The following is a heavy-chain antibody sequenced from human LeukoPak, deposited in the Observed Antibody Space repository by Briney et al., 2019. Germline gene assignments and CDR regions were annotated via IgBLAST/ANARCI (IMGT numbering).Heavy chain of an antibody. V-gene: IGHV3-7*03. D-gene: IGHD2-21*02. Sequence: GGSLRLSCAASGFTFSSYWMSWVRQAPGKGLEWVANIKQDGSEKYYVDSVKGRFTISRDNAKNSLYLQMNSLRAEDTALYYCARDCGGDCFSNDAFDIWGQGTMVTVSS. CDR2: IKQDGSEK. CDR3: ARDCGGDCFSNDAFDI. CDR1: GFTFSSYW. J-gene: IGHJ3*02.